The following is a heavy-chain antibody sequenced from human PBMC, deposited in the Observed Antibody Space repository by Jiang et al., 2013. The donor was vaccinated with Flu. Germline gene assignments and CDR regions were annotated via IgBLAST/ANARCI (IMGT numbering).Heavy chain of an antibody. V-gene: IGHV4-61*01. J-gene: IGHJ6*02. CDR3: ARDRGWRHYYYYGMDV. D-gene: IGHD3-10*01. Sequence: PGLVKPSETLSLTCTVSGGSVSSGSYYWSWIRQPPGKGLEWIGYIYYSGSTNYNPSLKSRVTISVDTSKNQFSLKLSSVTAADTAVYYCARDRGWRHYYYYGMDVWGQGTTVTVSS. CDR2: IYYSGST. CDR1: GGSVSSGSYY.